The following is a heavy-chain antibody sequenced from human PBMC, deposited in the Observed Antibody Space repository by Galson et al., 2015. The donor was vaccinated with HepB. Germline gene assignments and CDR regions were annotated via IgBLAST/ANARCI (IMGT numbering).Heavy chain of an antibody. CDR2: IYHSGST. D-gene: IGHD2-15*01. V-gene: IGHV4-4*02. Sequence: ETLSLTCAVSGGSISSSNWWSWVRQPPGKGLEWIGEIYHSGSTNYNPSLKSRVTISVDKSKNQFSLKLSSVTAADTAVYYCARDGYCSGGSCYGTHFDYWGQGTLVTVSS. CDR1: GGSISSSNW. CDR3: ARDGYCSGGSCYGTHFDY. J-gene: IGHJ4*02.